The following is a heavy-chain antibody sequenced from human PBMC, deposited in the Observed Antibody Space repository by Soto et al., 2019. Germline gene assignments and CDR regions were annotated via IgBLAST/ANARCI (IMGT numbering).Heavy chain of an antibody. D-gene: IGHD2-15*01. V-gene: IGHV4-34*01. Sequence: SETLSLTSAVYGGYFSGYYWSWIRQPPGKGLEWTGEINHSGSTNYNPSLKSRVTISVDTSKNQFSLKLSSVTAADTAVYYCARQALKMVGQNWFDPWGQGTLVTVSS. J-gene: IGHJ5*02. CDR2: INHSGST. CDR1: GGYFSGYY. CDR3: ARQALKMVGQNWFDP.